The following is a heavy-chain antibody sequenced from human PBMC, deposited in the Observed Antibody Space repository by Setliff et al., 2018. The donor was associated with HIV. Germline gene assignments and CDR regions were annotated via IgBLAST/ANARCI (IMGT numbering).Heavy chain of an antibody. CDR3: GRGTLYGVSDY. CDR1: GYTFSSHA. V-gene: IGHV1-69*13. D-gene: IGHD3-3*01. J-gene: IGHJ4*02. CDR2: VIPIFATT. Sequence: ASVKVSCKTSGYTFSSHAISWVRQAPGQGLEWMGGVIPIFATTTYAQQFQGRVTIIADDSTHTAYLELVNLRSDDTATFYCGRGTLYGVSDYWGPGTLVTVSS.